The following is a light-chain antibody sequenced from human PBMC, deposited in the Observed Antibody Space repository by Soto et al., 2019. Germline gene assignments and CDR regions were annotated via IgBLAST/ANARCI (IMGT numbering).Light chain of an antibody. CDR3: QQYKLWWT. V-gene: IGKV3-15*01. CDR2: GAS. CDR1: QSVSTY. J-gene: IGKJ1*01. Sequence: EIVLTQSPATLSLSPWDRATLSCRASQSVSTYLAWYQQKPGQAPRLLIYGASTRATGIPARFSGSGSGTEFTLTISSLQSEDFAVYYCQQYKLWWTFGQGTKVDIK.